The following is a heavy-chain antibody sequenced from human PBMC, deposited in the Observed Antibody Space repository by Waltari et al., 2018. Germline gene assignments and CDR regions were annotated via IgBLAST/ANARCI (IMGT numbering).Heavy chain of an antibody. CDR2: IKQDGSEK. V-gene: IGHV3-7*01. J-gene: IGHJ2*01. CDR1: GFTFSSYW. Sequence: EVQLVESGGGLAQPGGSLRLSCEASGFTFSSYWMRWVRQAPGKGLEWVANIKQDGSEKYYVDSVKGRFTISRDNAKNSLYLQMNSLRAEDTAVYYCASVASYWYFDLWGRGTLVTVSS. D-gene: IGHD5-12*01. CDR3: ASVASYWYFDL.